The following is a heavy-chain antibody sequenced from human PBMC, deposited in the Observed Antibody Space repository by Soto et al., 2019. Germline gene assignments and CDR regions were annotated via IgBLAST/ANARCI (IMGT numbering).Heavy chain of an antibody. CDR1: GFTFSSYS. V-gene: IGHV3-21*01. CDR3: ARDRGHCGGLDPYSFDH. Sequence: EVQLVESGGGLVKPGGSLRLSCAASGFTFSSYSMHWVRQAPGKGLEWVSSISSRSRSIYYADSQKGRFTISRDNTKNSLYLQMNNLRAEDTAVYYCARDRGHCGGLDPYSFDHWGQGTLVTVSS. CDR2: ISSRSRSI. D-gene: IGHD2-21*02. J-gene: IGHJ4*02.